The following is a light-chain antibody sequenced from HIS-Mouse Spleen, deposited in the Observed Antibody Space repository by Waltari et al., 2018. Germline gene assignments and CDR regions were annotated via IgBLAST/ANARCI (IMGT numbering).Light chain of an antibody. J-gene: IGLJ3*02. V-gene: IGLV1-47*01. Sequence: HSVLTQPPSASATPAQRVTISCSGSSSALGRNFVSWYQKLPGTAPNLLIYRNNQRPSGVPDRFSGSKSGTSASLAISGLRSEDEADYYCAAWDDSLSGPVFGGGTKLTVL. CDR3: AAWDDSLSGPV. CDR1: SSALGRNF. CDR2: RNN.